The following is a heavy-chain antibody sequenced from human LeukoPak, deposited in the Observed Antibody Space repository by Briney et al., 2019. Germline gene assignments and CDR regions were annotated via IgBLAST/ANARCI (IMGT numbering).Heavy chain of an antibody. CDR2: MNPNSGNT. CDR3: ARGSGAAWYSSGWYDFDY. J-gene: IGHJ4*02. D-gene: IGHD6-19*01. V-gene: IGHV1-8*01. Sequence: ASVKVSCKASGYTFTSYDINWVRQATGQGLEWMGWMNPNSGNTGYAQKFQGRVTMTRNTSISTAYMELSSLRSEDTAAYYCARGSGAAWYSSGWYDFDYWGQGTLVTVSS. CDR1: GYTFTSYD.